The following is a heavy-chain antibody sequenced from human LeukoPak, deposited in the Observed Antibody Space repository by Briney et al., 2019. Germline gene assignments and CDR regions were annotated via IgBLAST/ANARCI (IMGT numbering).Heavy chain of an antibody. CDR3: AREWDSKKKGIDY. V-gene: IGHV3-33*01. D-gene: IGHD1-26*01. J-gene: IGHJ4*02. CDR2: IWYDGSNK. Sequence: PGGSLRLSCAASGFTFSSYGMHWVRQAPGKGLEWVAVIWYDGSNKYYADSVKGRFTISRDNSKNTLYLQMNSLRAEDTAAYYCAREWDSKKKGIDYWGQGTLVTVSS. CDR1: GFTFSSYG.